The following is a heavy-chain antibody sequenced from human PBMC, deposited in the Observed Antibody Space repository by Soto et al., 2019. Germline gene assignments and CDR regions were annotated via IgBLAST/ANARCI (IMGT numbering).Heavy chain of an antibody. Sequence: GGSLRLSCAASGFTFSSYSMNWVSQAPGKGLEWVSSISSSSSYIYYADSVKGRFTISRDNAKNSLYLQMNSLRAEDTAVYYCARDSTNYAEGGWFEPWGQGTLVTVSS. J-gene: IGHJ5*02. CDR3: ARDSTNYAEGGWFEP. V-gene: IGHV3-21*01. CDR1: GFTFSSYS. D-gene: IGHD4-4*01. CDR2: ISSSSSYI.